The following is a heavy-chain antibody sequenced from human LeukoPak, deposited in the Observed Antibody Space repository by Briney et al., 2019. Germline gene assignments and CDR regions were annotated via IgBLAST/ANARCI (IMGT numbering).Heavy chain of an antibody. CDR1: GGSISSSSYY. CDR2: IYYSGST. CDR3: ASHYYDSSGYDDY. J-gene: IGHJ4*02. V-gene: IGHV4-39*01. D-gene: IGHD3-22*01. Sequence: PSETLSLTCTVSGGSISSSSYYWGWIRQPPGKGLEWIGSIYYSGSTYYNPSLKSRVTISVDTSKNQFSLKLSSVTAADTAVYYCASHYYDSSGYDDYWGQGTLVTVSS.